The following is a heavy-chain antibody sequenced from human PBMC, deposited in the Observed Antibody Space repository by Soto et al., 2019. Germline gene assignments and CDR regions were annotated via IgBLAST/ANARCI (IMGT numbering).Heavy chain of an antibody. CDR2: IKEDGSDM. Sequence: EVQLVESGGGLVQPGGSLRLSCAASGFTFSSYWMSWVRQAPGKGLEWVANIKEDGSDMYYVDSVKGRFTISRDNAKNSLYLQMNSLRAEDTAVYYCATEVWVYYDFWGGYSDYWGQGTLVTVSS. D-gene: IGHD3-3*01. CDR3: ATEVWVYYDFWGGYSDY. CDR1: GFTFSSYW. J-gene: IGHJ4*02. V-gene: IGHV3-7*01.